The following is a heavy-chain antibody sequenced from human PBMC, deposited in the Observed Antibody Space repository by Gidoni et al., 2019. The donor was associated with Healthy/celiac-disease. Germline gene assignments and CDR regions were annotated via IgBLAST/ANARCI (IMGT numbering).Heavy chain of an antibody. Sequence: EVQLVESGGGLVQPGGSLRLSCAASGFTFSSYDMHWVRQATGKGLEWVSAIGTAGDTYYPGSVKGRFTISRENAKNSLYLQMNSLRAGDTAVYYCARAGHCSGGSCPGYGYYYGMDVWGQGTTVTVSS. D-gene: IGHD2-15*01. CDR3: ARAGHCSGGSCPGYGYYYGMDV. CDR2: IGTAGDT. V-gene: IGHV3-13*01. J-gene: IGHJ6*02. CDR1: GFTFSSYD.